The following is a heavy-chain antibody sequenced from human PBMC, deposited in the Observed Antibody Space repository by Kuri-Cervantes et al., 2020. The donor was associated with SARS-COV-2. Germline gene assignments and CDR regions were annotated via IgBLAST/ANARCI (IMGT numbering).Heavy chain of an antibody. D-gene: IGHD6-6*01. CDR1: GGSISSSSYY. V-gene: IGHV4-39*07. CDR2: IYYSGST. Sequence: GSLRLSCTVSGGSISSSSYYWGWIRQPPGKGLEWIGSIYYSGSTYYNPSLKSRVTISVDTSKNQFSLKLSSVTAADTAVYYCARDGHWSIAYAFDIWGQGTMVTVSS. J-gene: IGHJ3*02. CDR3: ARDGHWSIAYAFDI.